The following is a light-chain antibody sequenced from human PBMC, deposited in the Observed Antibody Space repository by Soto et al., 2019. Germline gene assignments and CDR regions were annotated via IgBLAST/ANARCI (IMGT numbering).Light chain of an antibody. Sequence: DIQMTQSPSSLSASVGDRVTITCRASPGISNYLAWYQQKPGKIPKLLIYAASTLQSGVPSRFSGSGSGTDSTLTISSLQPEDVATYYCQKYNSAPLTFGGGTKVEIK. V-gene: IGKV1-27*01. CDR1: PGISNY. CDR2: AAS. J-gene: IGKJ4*01. CDR3: QKYNSAPLT.